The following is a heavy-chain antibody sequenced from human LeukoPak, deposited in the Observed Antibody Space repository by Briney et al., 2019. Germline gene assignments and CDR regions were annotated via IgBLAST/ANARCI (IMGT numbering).Heavy chain of an antibody. V-gene: IGHV4-4*02. CDR2: INHSGST. Sequence: PSETLSLTCAVSGGSISSSNWWSWIRQPPGKGLEWIGEINHSGSTNYNPSLKSRVTISVDTSKNQFSLKLSSVTAADTAVYYCARVLRYFDWLPSNYGMDVWGQGTTVTVSS. CDR3: ARVLRYFDWLPSNYGMDV. CDR1: GGSISSSNW. J-gene: IGHJ6*02. D-gene: IGHD3-9*01.